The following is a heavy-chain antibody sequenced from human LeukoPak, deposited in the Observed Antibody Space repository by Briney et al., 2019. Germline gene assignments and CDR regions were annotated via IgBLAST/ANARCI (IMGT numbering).Heavy chain of an antibody. D-gene: IGHD6-13*01. Sequence: PGGSLRLSCAASGFTFSSYAMSWVRQAPGKGLEWVSAISGSGGSTYYADSVKGGFTISRDNSKNTLYLQMNSLRAEDTAVYYCAKSGSGSWSPYYFDYWGQGTLVTVSS. CDR1: GFTFSSYA. J-gene: IGHJ4*02. CDR3: AKSGSGSWSPYYFDY. CDR2: ISGSGGST. V-gene: IGHV3-23*01.